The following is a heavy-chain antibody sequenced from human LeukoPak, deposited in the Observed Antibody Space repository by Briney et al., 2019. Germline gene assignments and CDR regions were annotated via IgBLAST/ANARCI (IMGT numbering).Heavy chain of an antibody. D-gene: IGHD2-15*01. CDR1: GYTFTSYG. V-gene: IGHV1-18*01. J-gene: IGHJ4*02. CDR3: ARVRASVVVVAAAFDY. CDR2: ISAYNGNT. Sequence: ASVKVSCKASGYTFTSYGISWVRQAPGQGLEWMGWISAYNGNTNYAQKLQGRVTMTTDTSTSTAYMELRSLRSDDTAVYYCARVRASVVVVAAAFDYWGQGTLVTVSS.